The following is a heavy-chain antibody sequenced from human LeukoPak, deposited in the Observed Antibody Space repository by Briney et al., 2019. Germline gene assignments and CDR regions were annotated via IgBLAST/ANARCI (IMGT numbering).Heavy chain of an antibody. J-gene: IGHJ1*01. CDR1: GGIFSSYA. Sequence: GASVKVSCKASGGIFSSYAISWVRQAPGQGLEWMGGTIPIFGTANYAQKFQGRVTITTDESTSTAYMELSSLRSEDTAVYYCARDYSSGWYGYFQHWGQGTLVTVSS. CDR2: TIPIFGTA. CDR3: ARDYSSGWYGYFQH. D-gene: IGHD6-19*01. V-gene: IGHV1-69*05.